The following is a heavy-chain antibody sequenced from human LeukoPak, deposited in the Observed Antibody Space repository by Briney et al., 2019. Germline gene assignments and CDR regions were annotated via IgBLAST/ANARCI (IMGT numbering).Heavy chain of an antibody. CDR2: IIPILGIA. Sequence: SVRVSSEQSGGSFIIYAISWVRRAPGQGLEWMGRIIPILGIANYAQKFQGRVTITADKSTSTAYMELSSLRSEDTAVYYCARKGTSVAGLDYWGQGTLVTVSS. J-gene: IGHJ4*02. CDR1: GGSFIIYA. V-gene: IGHV1-69*04. CDR3: ARKGTSVAGLDY. D-gene: IGHD6-19*01.